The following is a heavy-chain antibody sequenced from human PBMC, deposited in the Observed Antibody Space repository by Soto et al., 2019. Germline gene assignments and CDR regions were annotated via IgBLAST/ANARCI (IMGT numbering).Heavy chain of an antibody. CDR3: ARHSKRDCSSTSCPRALDY. Sequence: QVQLQQWGAGLLKPSETLSLTCAVYGGSFSGYYWSWIRQPPGKGLEWIGEINHSGSTNYNPSLKNRVTISEDTSKNQFTLKLSSVTAADTAVYYCARHSKRDCSSTSCPRALDYWGQGTLVTVSS. J-gene: IGHJ4*02. V-gene: IGHV4-34*01. D-gene: IGHD2-2*01. CDR2: INHSGST. CDR1: GGSFSGYY.